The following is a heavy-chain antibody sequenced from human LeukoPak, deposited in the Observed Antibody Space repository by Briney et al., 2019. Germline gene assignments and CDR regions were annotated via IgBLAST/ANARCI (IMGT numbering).Heavy chain of an antibody. CDR3: ARAAIAPGWRGYYYMDV. D-gene: IGHD2-2*02. V-gene: IGHV3-21*01. CDR2: ISSSSSYI. J-gene: IGHJ6*03. Sequence: TGGSLRLSCAASGFTFSSYSMNWVRQAPGKGLEWVSSISSSSSYIYYADSVKGRFTISRDNAKNSLYLQMNSLRAEDTAVYYCARAAIAPGWRGYYYMDVWGKGTTVTVSS. CDR1: GFTFSSYS.